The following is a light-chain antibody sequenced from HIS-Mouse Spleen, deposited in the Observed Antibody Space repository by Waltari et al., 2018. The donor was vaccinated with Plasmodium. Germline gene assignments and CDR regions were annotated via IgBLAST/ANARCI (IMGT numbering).Light chain of an antibody. V-gene: IGKV3-15*01. CDR2: GAS. CDR3: QQYNNWPRGT. CDR1: QSVSSN. Sequence: EIVMTQSPATLSVSPGERATPSCRASQSVSSNLAWYQQKPGQAPRLLIYGASTRATGIPARLSGSGSGTEFTLTISSMQSEDFAVYYCQQYNNWPRGTFGQGTKVEIK. J-gene: IGKJ1*01.